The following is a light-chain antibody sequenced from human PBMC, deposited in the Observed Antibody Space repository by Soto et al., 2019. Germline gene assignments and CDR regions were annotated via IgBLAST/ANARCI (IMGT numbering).Light chain of an antibody. CDR2: KAS. CDR1: QTISSW. CDR3: QPSNSYSEA. V-gene: IGKV1-5*03. Sequence: DIQTPQPPSAPSGYVGDRVTITCRASQTISSWLAWYQQKPGKAPKLLIYKASTLKSGVPSRLRGSGCGTEFTLTISSLQPDDGATYYGQPSNSYSEAFGQGTKVDIK. J-gene: IGKJ1*01.